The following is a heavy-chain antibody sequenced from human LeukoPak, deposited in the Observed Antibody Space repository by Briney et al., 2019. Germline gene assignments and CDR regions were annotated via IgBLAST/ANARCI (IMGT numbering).Heavy chain of an antibody. CDR2: ISAYNGNT. J-gene: IGHJ5*02. Sequence: ASVTVSCKASGYTFTSYGISWVRQAPGQGLEWMGWISAYNGNTNYAQKLQGRVTMTTDTSTSTAYMELRSLRSDDTAVYYCARAQQLVFWSDPWGQGTLVTVSS. CDR1: GYTFTSYG. V-gene: IGHV1-18*01. D-gene: IGHD6-13*01. CDR3: ARAQQLVFWSDP.